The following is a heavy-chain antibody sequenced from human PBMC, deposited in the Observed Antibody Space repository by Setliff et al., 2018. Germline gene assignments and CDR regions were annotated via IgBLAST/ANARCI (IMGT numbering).Heavy chain of an antibody. CDR2: VHTGGGSA. Sequence: ASVKVSCKASGYTFTAYYMHWVRQAPGQGLEWMGIVHTGGGSASYAQKFQGRVTVTSDTSTSTVYMEVNSVRSDDTAIYYCARGGMAAAGRKGVFEYWGQGSQVTVSS. J-gene: IGHJ4*02. V-gene: IGHV1-46*01. CDR1: GYTFTAYY. CDR3: ARGGMAAAGRKGVFEY. D-gene: IGHD6-13*01.